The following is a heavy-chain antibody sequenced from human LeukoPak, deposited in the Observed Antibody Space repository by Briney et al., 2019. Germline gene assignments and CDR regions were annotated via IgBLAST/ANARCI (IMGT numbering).Heavy chain of an antibody. CDR3: ARAPAYPPDYGGNPMDFDY. V-gene: IGHV4-39*07. Sequence: SETLSLTCTVSGGSISSSGWYWGWVRQPPGKELEWIGSIYYSGSSHYNPSLKSRVSMSRDTAKNQFSLKLSSVTAADTAVYYCARAPAYPPDYGGNPMDFDYWGQGTLVTVSS. CDR1: GGSISSSGWY. CDR2: IYYSGSS. D-gene: IGHD4-23*01. J-gene: IGHJ4*02.